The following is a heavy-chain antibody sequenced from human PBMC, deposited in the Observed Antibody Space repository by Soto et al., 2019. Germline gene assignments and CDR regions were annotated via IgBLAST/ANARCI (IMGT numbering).Heavy chain of an antibody. CDR3: ATRYCTSTNCYSFDF. D-gene: IGHD2-2*01. Sequence: GSLRLGCAASGFTVSTYSMNWVRQAPGKGLEWVSCISSISSHIFYADSVEGRFTISRDNAKNSLYLQMNSLRAEDTAVYYCATRYCTSTNCYSFDFWGQGTLVTVSS. V-gene: IGHV3-21*05. CDR2: ISSISSHI. J-gene: IGHJ4*02. CDR1: GFTVSTYS.